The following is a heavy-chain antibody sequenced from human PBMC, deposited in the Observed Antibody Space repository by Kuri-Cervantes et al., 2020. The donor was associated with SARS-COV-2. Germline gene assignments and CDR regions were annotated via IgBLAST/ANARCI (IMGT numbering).Heavy chain of an antibody. CDR1: GGSISSSSYY. V-gene: IGHV4-39*01. J-gene: IGHJ4*02. D-gene: IGHD5-12*01. CDR3: ASSYSGYDY. Sequence: GSLRLSCTVSGGSISSSSYYWGWIRQPPGKGLEWIGEINHSGSTNYNPSLKSRVTISVDTSKNQFSLKLSSVTAADTAVYYCASSYSGYDYWGQGTLVTVSS. CDR2: INHSGST.